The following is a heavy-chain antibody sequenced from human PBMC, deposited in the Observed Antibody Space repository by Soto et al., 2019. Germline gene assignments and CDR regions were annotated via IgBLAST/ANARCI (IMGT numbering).Heavy chain of an antibody. D-gene: IGHD2-2*01. CDR2: IYYSGST. Sequence: QVQLQESGPGLVKPSQTLSLTCPVSGGSIISGGYYWSWIRQHPGKLLEWIGYIYYSGSTYYNSSLKSRVTISIDTSKNPFSMKLSYVTAADTDVYYCARDSVVPSTSHGALSYFDYWGQGTLVTVSS. J-gene: IGHJ4*02. CDR1: GGSIISGGYY. V-gene: IGHV4-31*03. CDR3: ARDSVVPSTSHGALSYFDY.